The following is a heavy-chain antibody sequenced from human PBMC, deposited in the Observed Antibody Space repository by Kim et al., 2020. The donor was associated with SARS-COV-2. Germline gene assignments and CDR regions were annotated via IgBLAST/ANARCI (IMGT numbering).Heavy chain of an antibody. D-gene: IGHD5-18*01. J-gene: IGHJ1*01. CDR2: I. V-gene: IGHV3-21*01. Sequence: IYYADSVKGRFTISRDNAKNSLYLQMNSLRAEDTAVYYCAREGYRFYFQHWGQGTLVTVSS. CDR3: AREGYRFYFQH.